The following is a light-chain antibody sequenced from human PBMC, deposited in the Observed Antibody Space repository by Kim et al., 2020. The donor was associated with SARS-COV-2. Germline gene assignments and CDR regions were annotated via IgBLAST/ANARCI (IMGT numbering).Light chain of an antibody. CDR3: GTWDTSLRVGV. CDR2: ANN. CDR1: TSNIGNDY. V-gene: IGLV1-51*01. J-gene: IGLJ2*01. Sequence: GQKCTSSVSGTTSNIGNDYVSWYQQVPGTAPKLLIYANNKRPSGIPDRFSGSKSGTSATLGITGLQIGDEADYYCGTWDTSLRVGVFGGGTQLTVL.